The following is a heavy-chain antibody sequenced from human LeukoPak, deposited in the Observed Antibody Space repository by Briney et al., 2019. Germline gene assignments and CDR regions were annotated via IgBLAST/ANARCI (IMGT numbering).Heavy chain of an antibody. Sequence: PSETLSLTCAVYGGSFSGYYWSWIRQPPGKGLEWIGEINHSGSTNYNPSLKSRVTISVDTSKNQFSLKLSSVTAADTAVYYCARWDSSSWPYFDYWGQGTLVTVSS. CDR2: INHSGST. CDR1: GGSFSGYY. V-gene: IGHV4-34*01. CDR3: ARWDSSSWPYFDY. D-gene: IGHD6-13*01. J-gene: IGHJ4*02.